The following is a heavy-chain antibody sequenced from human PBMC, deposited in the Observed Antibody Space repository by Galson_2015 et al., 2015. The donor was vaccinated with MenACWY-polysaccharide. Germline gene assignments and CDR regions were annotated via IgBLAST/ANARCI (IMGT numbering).Heavy chain of an antibody. CDR2: ISSDGSTT. Sequence: SLRLSCTASGFTFSTYAMHWVRQAPGKGLEWVAVISSDGSTTYYAESVKGRVTISRDTSQNSVYLHMSGLRADATAAYFCAREYCSRTTCFGIDLWGQGTPVTVSS. CDR1: GFTFSTYA. J-gene: IGHJ6*02. V-gene: IGHV3-30*04. CDR3: AREYCSRTTCFGIDL. D-gene: IGHD2-2*01.